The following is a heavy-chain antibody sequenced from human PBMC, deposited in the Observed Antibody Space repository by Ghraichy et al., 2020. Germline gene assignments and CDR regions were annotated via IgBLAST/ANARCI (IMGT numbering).Heavy chain of an antibody. CDR2: ISVDGSNE. Sequence: GGSLRLSCAASGFTFTNYGMHWVRQAPGKGLEWVAVISVDGSNEHYADSVKGRFTLSRDNSKNALYLQMSLLRVEDPAVYFCARGFTYFFDGYYHGFDLWGSGTLVGVSP. CDR1: GFTFTNYG. J-gene: IGHJ2*01. CDR3: ARGFTYFFDGYYHGFDL. V-gene: IGHV3-33*01. D-gene: IGHD2-2*03.